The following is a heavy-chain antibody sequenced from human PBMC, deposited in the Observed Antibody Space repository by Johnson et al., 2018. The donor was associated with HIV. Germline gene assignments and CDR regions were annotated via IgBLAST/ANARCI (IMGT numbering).Heavy chain of an antibody. Sequence: VQLVESGGGVAQPGRPLRLSCAASGFTFDDYGMSWVRQTPGKGLEWVSGINWNGGSTGYADSVKGRFTISRDNSKNTLYLQMNSLRAEDTAVYYCAKGGPVLQFLEWLPGRAFDIWGQGTMVTVSS. CDR2: INWNGGST. J-gene: IGHJ3*02. D-gene: IGHD3-3*01. CDR1: GFTFDDYG. CDR3: AKGGPVLQFLEWLPGRAFDI. V-gene: IGHV3-20*04.